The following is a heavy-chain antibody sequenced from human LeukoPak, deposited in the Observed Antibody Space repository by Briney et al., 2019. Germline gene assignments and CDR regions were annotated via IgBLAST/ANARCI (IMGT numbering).Heavy chain of an antibody. V-gene: IGHV3-30*03. CDR1: GFTFRSFG. CDR2: ASYDGTNN. J-gene: IGHJ4*02. CDR3: AGDYGGTPGGFDY. D-gene: IGHD4-23*01. Sequence: GGSLRLSCAASGFTFRSFGMHWVRQAPGKGLEWVAVASYDGTNNYYADSVKGRFTISRHNSKNTLYLQMNSLRAEDTAVYYCAGDYGGTPGGFDYWGQGTLVTVSS.